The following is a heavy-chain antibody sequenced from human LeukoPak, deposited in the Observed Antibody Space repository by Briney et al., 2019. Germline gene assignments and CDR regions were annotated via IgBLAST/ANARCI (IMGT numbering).Heavy chain of an antibody. Sequence: GGSLRLSCAASGFTFSTYWMSWVRQAPGKGLGWVANIKQDGSEKHYGDSVRGRFTISRDNAKNSLYLQMNSLRAEDTAFYFCARDTYDSSGYHFYYMDVWGKGTTVTVSS. D-gene: IGHD3-22*01. V-gene: IGHV3-7*01. J-gene: IGHJ6*03. CDR3: ARDTYDSSGYHFYYMDV. CDR2: IKQDGSEK. CDR1: GFTFSTYW.